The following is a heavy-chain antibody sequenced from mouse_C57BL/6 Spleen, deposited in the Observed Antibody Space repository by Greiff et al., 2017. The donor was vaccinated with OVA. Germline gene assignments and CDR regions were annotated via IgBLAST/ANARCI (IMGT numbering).Heavy chain of an antibody. CDR3: ARSGICYGYYYAMDY. J-gene: IGHJ4*01. Sequence: VQLQQSGAELMKPGASVKLSCKATGYTFPGYWIEWVNQRPGHGLEWIGEILTGSGSTNYNETLKGKATFTADTSYNTAYMQLISLTTEDSAIYYCARSGICYGYYYAMDYWGQGTSVTVSS. CDR1: GYTFPGYW. V-gene: IGHV1-9*01. CDR2: ILTGSGST. D-gene: IGHD1-1*01.